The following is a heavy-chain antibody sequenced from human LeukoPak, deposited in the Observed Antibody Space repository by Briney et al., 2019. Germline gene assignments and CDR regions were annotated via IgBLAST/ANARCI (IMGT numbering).Heavy chain of an antibody. CDR2: IIPIFGTA. Sequence: SVKVSCKASGGTFSSYAISWVRQAPGQGLEWMGGIIPIFGTANYAQKFQGRVTITADESTSTAYMELSSLRSEDTAVYYCARYGSGSYYNGGPGYWGQGTLATVSS. J-gene: IGHJ4*02. CDR1: GGTFSSYA. V-gene: IGHV1-69*13. D-gene: IGHD3-10*01. CDR3: ARYGSGSYYNGGPGY.